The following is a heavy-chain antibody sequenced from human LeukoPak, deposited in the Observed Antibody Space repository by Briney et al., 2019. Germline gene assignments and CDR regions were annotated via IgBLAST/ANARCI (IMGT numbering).Heavy chain of an antibody. J-gene: IGHJ4*02. CDR2: IYYSGST. D-gene: IGHD1-20*01. CDR1: GGSISSSSYY. Sequence: PSETLSLTCTVSGGSISSSSYYWCWNRPPQGKGLEWIGSIYYSGSTYYNPSLKSRVTISVDTSNNQFSLKLSSVTAADTAVYYCAKYNWNDEALDYWGQGTLVTVSS. CDR3: AKYNWNDEALDY. V-gene: IGHV4-39*01.